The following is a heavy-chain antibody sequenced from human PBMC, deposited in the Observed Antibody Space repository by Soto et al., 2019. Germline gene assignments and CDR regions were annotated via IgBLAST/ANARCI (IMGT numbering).Heavy chain of an antibody. CDR3: ASANDYGDQFYEGDDY. CDR1: GFTFSDYY. D-gene: IGHD4-17*01. J-gene: IGHJ4*02. V-gene: IGHV3-11*01. Sequence: QVQLVESGGGLVKPGGSLRLSCAASGFTFSDYYMSWIRQAPGKGLEWVSYISSSGSTIYYADSVKGRFTISRDNAKNSLYLQMNSLRAEDTAVYYCASANDYGDQFYEGDDYWGQGTLVTVSS. CDR2: ISSSGSTI.